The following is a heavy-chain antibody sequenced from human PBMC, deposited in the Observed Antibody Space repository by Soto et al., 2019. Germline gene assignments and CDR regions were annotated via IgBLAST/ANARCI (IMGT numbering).Heavy chain of an antibody. J-gene: IGHJ4*02. CDR3: ARVFRAAAGNRGDY. Sequence: SVEVSCKASGYTFTGYYMRCVRPAPGQGLEWMGWINPNSGGTNYAQKFQARVTMTRDTSASTAYMELSSLRSEDTAVYYCARVFRAAAGNRGDYWGQGTRVNLS. D-gene: IGHD6-13*01. CDR1: GYTFTGYY. V-gene: IGHV1-2*02. CDR2: INPNSGGT.